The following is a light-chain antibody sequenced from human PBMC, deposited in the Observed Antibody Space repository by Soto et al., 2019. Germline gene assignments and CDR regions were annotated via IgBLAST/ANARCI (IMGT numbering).Light chain of an antibody. J-gene: IGKJ1*01. CDR2: KAS. CDR1: QTISSW. Sequence: DTPTSQSPATLSGSIGDRVTIPCRASQTISSWLAWYQQKPGKAPKLLIYKASTLKSGVPSRFSGSGSGTEFTLTISSLQPDDFATYYCQHYNSYSEAFCQGTKVDFK. CDR3: QHYNSYSEA. V-gene: IGKV1-5*03.